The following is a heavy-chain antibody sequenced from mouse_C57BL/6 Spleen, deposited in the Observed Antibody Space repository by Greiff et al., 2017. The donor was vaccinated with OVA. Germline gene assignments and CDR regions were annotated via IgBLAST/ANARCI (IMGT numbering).Heavy chain of an antibody. Sequence: EVQVVESGGGLVKPGGSLKLSCAASGFTFSDYGMHWVRQAPEKGLEWVAYISSGSSTIYYADTVKGRFTISRDNAKNTLFLQMTSLRSEDTAMYYCARELTVTAMDYWGQGTSVTVSS. CDR1: GFTFSDYG. D-gene: IGHD4-1*01. J-gene: IGHJ4*01. CDR3: ARELTVTAMDY. CDR2: ISSGSSTI. V-gene: IGHV5-17*01.